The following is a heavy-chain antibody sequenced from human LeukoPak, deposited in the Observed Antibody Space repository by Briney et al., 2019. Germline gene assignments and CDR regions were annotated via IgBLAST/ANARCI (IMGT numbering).Heavy chain of an antibody. D-gene: IGHD3-10*01. CDR2: ISSSSSYI. Sequence: GGSLRLSCAASGFTFSSYRMNWVRQAPGEGLEWVSSISSSSSYIYFADSVTGRFTISRDNAKNSLYLQMNSLRAEDTAVYYCAGIYYGSGSFDYWGQGTLVHVSS. J-gene: IGHJ4*02. V-gene: IGHV3-21*01. CDR3: AGIYYGSGSFDY. CDR1: GFTFSSYR.